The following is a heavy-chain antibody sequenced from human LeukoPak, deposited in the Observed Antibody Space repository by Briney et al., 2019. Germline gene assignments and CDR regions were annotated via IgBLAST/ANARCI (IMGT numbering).Heavy chain of an antibody. D-gene: IGHD3-10*01. CDR2: IYYSGST. J-gene: IGHJ5*02. V-gene: IGHV4-59*01. Sequence: SETLSLTCTVSGGSISSYYWSWIRQPPGKGLEWIGHIYYSGSTNYDPSLKSRVTISVDTSRNQFSLKLSSVTAADTAVYYCARWGVEGLFDPWGQGTLVTVSS. CDR1: GGSISSYY. CDR3: ARWGVEGLFDP.